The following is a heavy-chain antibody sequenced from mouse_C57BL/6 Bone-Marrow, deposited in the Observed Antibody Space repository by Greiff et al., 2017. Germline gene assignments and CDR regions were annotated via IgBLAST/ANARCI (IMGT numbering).Heavy chain of an antibody. CDR1: GISPRTFGLG. CDR2: IWWDDDK. Sequence: QVTLKESGPGILQPSQTLSLTCSFPGISPRTFGLGVGWIRQPSGKGLEWLAHIWWDDDKYYNPALKSRLTISKDTSKNQVFLKIANVDTADTATYYCARRYYGTGAMDYWGQGTSVTVSS. V-gene: IGHV8-8*01. D-gene: IGHD1-1*01. CDR3: ARRYYGTGAMDY. J-gene: IGHJ4*01.